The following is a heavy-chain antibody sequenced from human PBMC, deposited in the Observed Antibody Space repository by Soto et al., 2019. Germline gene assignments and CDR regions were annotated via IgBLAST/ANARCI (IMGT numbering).Heavy chain of an antibody. J-gene: IGHJ4*02. CDR3: ARAPDYDFWSPKFDY. D-gene: IGHD3-3*01. V-gene: IGHV3-30-3*01. CDR1: GFTFSSYA. Sequence: PGGSLRLSCAASGFTFSSYAMHWVRQAPGKGLEWVAVISYDGSNKYYADSVKGRFTISRDNSKNTLYLQMNSLRAEDTAVYYCARAPDYDFWSPKFDYWGQGTLVTVSS. CDR2: ISYDGSNK.